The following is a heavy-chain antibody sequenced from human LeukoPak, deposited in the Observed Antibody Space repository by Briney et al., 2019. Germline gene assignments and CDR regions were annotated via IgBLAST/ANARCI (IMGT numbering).Heavy chain of an antibody. V-gene: IGHV3-9*01. J-gene: IGHJ4*02. Sequence: GRSLRLSCAASGFTFNDYSMHWVRHTPGKGLEWVSGISWNSGDIGYADSVKGRFTISRDNAKNSLFLRMDSLRAEDTALYYCAKDHQRTLTGYYYPDYWGQGTLVTVSS. D-gene: IGHD3-9*01. CDR3: AKDHQRTLTGYYYPDY. CDR1: GFTFNDYS. CDR2: ISWNSGDI.